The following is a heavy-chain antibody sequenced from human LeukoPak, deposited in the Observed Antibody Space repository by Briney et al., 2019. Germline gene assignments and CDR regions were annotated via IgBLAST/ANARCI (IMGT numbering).Heavy chain of an antibody. D-gene: IGHD3-22*01. J-gene: IGHJ4*02. V-gene: IGHV4-61*01. CDR3: ARSYYYDNYDY. CDR2: IYYSGST. CDR1: GGSISSSSYY. Sequence: PSETLSLTCTVSGGSISSSSYYWSWIRQPPGKGLEWIGYIYYSGSTNYNPSLKSRVTISVDTSKNQFSLKLSSVTAADTAVYYCARSYYYDNYDYWGQGTLVTVSS.